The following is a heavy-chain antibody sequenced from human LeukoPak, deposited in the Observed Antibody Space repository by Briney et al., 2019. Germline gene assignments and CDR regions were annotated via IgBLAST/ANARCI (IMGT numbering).Heavy chain of an antibody. J-gene: IGHJ6*03. D-gene: IGHD6-13*01. CDR1: GFTFSGSA. CDR3: TRQPGIAAAGTVYYYYMDV. V-gene: IGHV3-73*01. Sequence: GGPLKLSCAASGFTFSGSAMHWVRQASGKGLEWVGRIRSKANSYATAYAASVKGRFTISRDDSKNTAYLQMNSLKTEDTAVYYCTRQPGIAAAGTVYYYYMDVWGKGTTVTVSS. CDR2: IRSKANSYAT.